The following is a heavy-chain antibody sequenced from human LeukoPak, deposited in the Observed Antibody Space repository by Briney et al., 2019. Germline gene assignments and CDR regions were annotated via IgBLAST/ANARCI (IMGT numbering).Heavy chain of an antibody. J-gene: IGHJ6*03. CDR3: ARELVYSSGWPYYYYYYMDV. Sequence: GGSLRLSCAASGFTFDDYGMSWVRQAPGKGLEWVSGINWNGGSTGYADSVKGRFTISRDNAKNSLYLQMNSLRAEDTAVYYCARELVYSSGWPYYYYYYMDVWGKGTTVTVSS. CDR2: INWNGGST. D-gene: IGHD6-19*01. CDR1: GFTFDDYG. V-gene: IGHV3-20*04.